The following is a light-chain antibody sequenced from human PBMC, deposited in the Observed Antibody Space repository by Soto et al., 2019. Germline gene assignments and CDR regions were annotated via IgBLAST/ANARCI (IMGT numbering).Light chain of an antibody. J-gene: IGKJ2*01. CDR2: SAS. CDR1: QSVYSNY. Sequence: EIVLAQSPGTLSLSPGERATLSCRASQSVYSNYLAWYQQKPGQAPRLLIYSASTRATGIPDRLSGSGSGKDFTLTISRLEPEDFAMFYCQQYGSSSYPFGPGTKLEIK. CDR3: QQYGSSSYP. V-gene: IGKV3-20*01.